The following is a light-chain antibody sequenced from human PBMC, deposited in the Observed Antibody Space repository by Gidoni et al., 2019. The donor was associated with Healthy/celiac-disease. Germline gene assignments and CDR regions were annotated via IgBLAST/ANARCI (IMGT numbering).Light chain of an antibody. V-gene: IGKV1-39*01. CDR3: QQSYSTSRLT. J-gene: IGKJ4*01. Sequence: DIQMTKSLSSLSASVGDRVTITCRASQSISSYLNWYQQKPGKAPKLLIYAASSLQSGVPSRFSGSGSGTDFTLTISSLQPEDFATYYCQQSYSTSRLTFGGGTKVEIK. CDR2: AAS. CDR1: QSISSY.